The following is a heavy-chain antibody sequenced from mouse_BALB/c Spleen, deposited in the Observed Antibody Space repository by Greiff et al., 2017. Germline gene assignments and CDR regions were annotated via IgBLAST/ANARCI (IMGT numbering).Heavy chain of an antibody. V-gene: IGHV3-6*02. Sequence: DVKLQESGPGLVKPSQSLSLTCSVTGYSITSGYYWNWIRQFPGNKLEWMGYISYDGSNNYNPSLKNRISITRDTSKNQFFLKLNSVTTEDTATYYCAGTYDYDEAWFAYWGQGTLVTVSA. J-gene: IGHJ3*01. CDR3: AGTYDYDEAWFAY. CDR1: GYSITSGYY. D-gene: IGHD2-4*01. CDR2: ISYDGSN.